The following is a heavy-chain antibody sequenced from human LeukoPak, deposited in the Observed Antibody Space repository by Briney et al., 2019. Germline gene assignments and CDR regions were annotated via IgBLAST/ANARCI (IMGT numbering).Heavy chain of an antibody. Sequence: GGSLRLSCAATGFTFSSYWMSWVRQAPGKGLEWVANINKDGSAKYYADSVKGRFTISRDNSKNTLYLQMNSLRAEDTAVYYCAQWELGYYFDYWGQGTLVTVSS. CDR3: AQWELGYYFDY. CDR1: GFTFSSYW. CDR2: INKDGSAK. D-gene: IGHD1-26*01. V-gene: IGHV3-7*01. J-gene: IGHJ4*02.